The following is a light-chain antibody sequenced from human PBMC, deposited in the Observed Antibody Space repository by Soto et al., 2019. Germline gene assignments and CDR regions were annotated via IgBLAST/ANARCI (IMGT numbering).Light chain of an antibody. CDR3: QHSSNSPT. CDR2: DAS. Sequence: EIVLTQSPATLSLSPGERATLSCRASQSVSSYLAWYQQKPGQAPRLLIYDASNRATGIPARFSGSGSGTDLTLTSSSLEHEEFAVYSYQHSSNSPTFGPGTKVEIK. V-gene: IGKV3-11*01. J-gene: IGKJ3*01. CDR1: QSVSSY.